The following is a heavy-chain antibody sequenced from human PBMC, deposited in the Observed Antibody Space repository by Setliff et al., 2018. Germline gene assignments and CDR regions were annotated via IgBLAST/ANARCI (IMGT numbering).Heavy chain of an antibody. Sequence: PGGSLRLSCAASGFTFSSYGMNWVRRAPGKGLEWVSSISSSSSYIYYAGSVKGRFTISRANAKNSLYLQMNSLRAEDTAVYYCARDRGRQLGYTGDAFDIWGQGTMVTVSS. CDR2: ISSSSSYI. CDR3: ARDRGRQLGYTGDAFDI. D-gene: IGHD5-18*01. J-gene: IGHJ3*02. V-gene: IGHV3-21*01. CDR1: GFTFSSYG.